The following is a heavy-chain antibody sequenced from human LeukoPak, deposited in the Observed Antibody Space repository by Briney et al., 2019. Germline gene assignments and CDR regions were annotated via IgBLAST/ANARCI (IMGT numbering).Heavy chain of an antibody. J-gene: IGHJ6*02. Sequence: SETLSLTCTVSGYSISSGYYWGWIRQPPGKGLEWIGSIYHSGSTYYNPSLKSRVTISVDTSKNQFSLKLSSVTAADTDVYYCATCLPPDYYGMDVWGQGTTVTVSS. V-gene: IGHV4-38-2*02. CDR3: ATCLPPDYYGMDV. CDR1: GYSISSGYY. CDR2: IYHSGST.